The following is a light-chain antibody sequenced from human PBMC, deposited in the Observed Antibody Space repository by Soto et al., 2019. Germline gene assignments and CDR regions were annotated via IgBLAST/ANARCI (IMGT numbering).Light chain of an antibody. V-gene: IGKV3-20*01. J-gene: IGKJ1*01. CDR1: QSVSSSF. CDR3: QQYGGSPWT. Sequence: EIVLTQSPGTLSLSPGERVTLSCRASQSVSSSFLAWYQQKPGQAPRLLIYGASSRATGIPDRFSGSGPGTDVTLTIRRLEPEDFAVYYCQQYGGSPWTFGQGTKVEIK. CDR2: GAS.